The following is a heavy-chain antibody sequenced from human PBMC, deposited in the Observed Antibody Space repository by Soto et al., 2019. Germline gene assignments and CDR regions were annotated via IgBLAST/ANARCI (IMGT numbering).Heavy chain of an antibody. Sequence: ASVKVSCKASGYTFTNHGISWVRQAPGQGLEWMGWISAGNGNTKYAQKFQGRVTMTTDTSTSTAYMELRSLRSDDTAVYYCARDRRMYSSGWRPFDERGQGTPVTVSS. CDR2: ISAGNGNT. CDR1: GYTFTNHG. CDR3: ARDRRMYSSGWRPFDE. V-gene: IGHV1-18*01. D-gene: IGHD6-19*01. J-gene: IGHJ4*02.